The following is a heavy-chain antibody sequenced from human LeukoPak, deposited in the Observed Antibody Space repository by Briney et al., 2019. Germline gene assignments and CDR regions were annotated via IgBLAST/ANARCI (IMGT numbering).Heavy chain of an antibody. Sequence: PSETLSLTCTVSACSSSSYYWSWIRQPPGKGLKWIGYIYYSESTNYNPSLKSRVTISVDTSKKQFSLKLSSVTAADTAVYYCARAVAGTHYYYGMDVWGQGTTVTVSS. V-gene: IGHV4-59*01. D-gene: IGHD6-19*01. J-gene: IGHJ6*02. CDR3: ARAVAGTHYYYGMDV. CDR1: ACSSSSYY. CDR2: IYYSEST.